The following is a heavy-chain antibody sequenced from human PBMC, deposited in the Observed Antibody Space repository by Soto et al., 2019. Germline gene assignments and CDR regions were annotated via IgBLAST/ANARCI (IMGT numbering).Heavy chain of an antibody. CDR3: VRRLTTTVTAMGY. D-gene: IGHD4-17*01. J-gene: IGHJ4*02. CDR1: GFTFSSYA. Sequence: QVQLEESGGGVVQPGRSLRLSCKGSGFTFSSYAIQWVRQAPGKGLEWVAAISDDGTNKHTADSVKGRFTISRDNSRNTVYLQVNSLRVEDTAVYYCVRRLTTTVTAMGYRGQGTPVTVSS. CDR2: ISDDGTNK. V-gene: IGHV3-30-3*01.